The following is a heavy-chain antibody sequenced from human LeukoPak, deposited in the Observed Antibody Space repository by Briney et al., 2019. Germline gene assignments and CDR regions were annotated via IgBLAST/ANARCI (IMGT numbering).Heavy chain of an antibody. J-gene: IGHJ4*03. Sequence: GGSLRLSCAASGFTVSNNYMRWVRQAPGKGLEWVSLIYSGGSTYYADSVKGRFTISRDNSKNTLYLQMNSLRAEDTAVYYCAKIQVRGVISYFDYWGQGTLVTVSS. CDR2: IYSGGST. CDR1: GFTVSNNY. D-gene: IGHD3-10*01. CDR3: AKIQVRGVISYFDY. V-gene: IGHV3-53*01.